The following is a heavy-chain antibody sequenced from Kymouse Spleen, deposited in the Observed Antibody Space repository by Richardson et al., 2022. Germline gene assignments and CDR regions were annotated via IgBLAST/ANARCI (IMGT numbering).Heavy chain of an antibody. CDR1: GFTFSDHY. J-gene: IGHJ1*01. CDR2: TRNKANSYTT. CDR3: AITIFGGRDFQH. Sequence: EVQLVESGGGLVQPGGSLRLSCAASGFTFSDHYMDWVRQAPGKGLEWVGRTRNKANSYTTEYAASVKGRFTISRDDSKNSLYLQMNSLKTEDTAVYYCAITIFGGRDFQHWGQGTLVTVSS. D-gene: IGHD3-3*01. V-gene: IGHV3-72*01.